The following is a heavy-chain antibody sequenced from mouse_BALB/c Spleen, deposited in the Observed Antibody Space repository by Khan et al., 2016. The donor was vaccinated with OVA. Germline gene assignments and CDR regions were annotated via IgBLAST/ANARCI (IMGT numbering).Heavy chain of an antibody. CDR2: IWAGGST. J-gene: IGHJ2*01. D-gene: IGHD3-1*01. CDR3: ARGLSD. Sequence: QMQLEASGPGLVAPSQSLSITCTVSEFSLTRYGVHWVRQPPGKGLEWLGVIWAGGSTNYNSALMSRLSISKDNSKSQVFLKMNSLQTDDTAMYYCARGLSDWGQGTTLTVSS. V-gene: IGHV2-9*02. CDR1: EFSLTRYG.